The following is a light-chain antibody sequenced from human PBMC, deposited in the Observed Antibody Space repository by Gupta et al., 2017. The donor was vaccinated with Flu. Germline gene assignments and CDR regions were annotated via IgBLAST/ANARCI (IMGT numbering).Light chain of an antibody. CDR3: MQALQTPLT. CDR2: LGS. V-gene: IGKV2-28*01. CDR1: QSLLHRNGHNY. J-gene: IGKJ4*01. Sequence: DLVMTQSPLSLPVSPGEPASISCRSSQSLLHRNGHNYLDWYLQKPGQSPQLLIYLGSSRASGVPDRFSGSGSGTDFTLKISRVEAEDVGVYYCMQALQTPLTFGGGTKVEIK.